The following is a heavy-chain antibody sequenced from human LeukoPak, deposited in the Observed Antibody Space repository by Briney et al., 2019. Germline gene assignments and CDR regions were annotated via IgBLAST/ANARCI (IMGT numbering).Heavy chain of an antibody. CDR1: GGSISSSSYY. CDR3: ASFPLRWSGYYYFDY. Sequence: PSETLSLTCTVSGGSISSSSYYWGWIRQPPGKGLEWIGSIYFSGSTYYNPSLKSRVTISVDTSKNQFSLKLSSVTAADTAVYYCASFPLRWSGYYYFDYWGQGTLVTVSS. CDR2: IYFSGST. D-gene: IGHD3-3*01. J-gene: IGHJ4*02. V-gene: IGHV4-39*07.